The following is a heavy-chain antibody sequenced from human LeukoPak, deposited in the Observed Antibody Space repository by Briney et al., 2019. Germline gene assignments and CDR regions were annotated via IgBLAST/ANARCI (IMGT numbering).Heavy chain of an antibody. J-gene: IGHJ3*02. D-gene: IGHD4-23*01. CDR2: ISSNGGST. V-gene: IGHV3-64*01. CDR1: GFTFNAYA. CDR3: ARSGVGYGGKKADAFDI. Sequence: PGGSLRLSCAASGFTFNAYAIHWVRQAPGKGLEYVSAISSNGGSTYYANSVKGRFTISRDNSKNTLYLQMNSLRAEDTAVYYCARSGVGYGGKKADAFDIWGQGTMVTVSS.